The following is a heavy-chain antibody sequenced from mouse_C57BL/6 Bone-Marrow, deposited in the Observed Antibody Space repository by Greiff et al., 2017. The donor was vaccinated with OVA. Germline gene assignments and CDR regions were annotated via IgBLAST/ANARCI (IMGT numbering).Heavy chain of an antibody. CDR2: ISSGGSYT. J-gene: IGHJ3*01. V-gene: IGHV5-6*01. Sequence: EVKLVESGGDLVKPGGSLKLSCAASGFTFSSYGMSWVRQTPDKRLEWVATISSGGSYTYYPDSVKGRFTISRDNAKNTRYLQMSSLKSEDTAMYYCARLRDGYLFAYWGQGTLVTVSA. CDR1: GFTFSSYG. D-gene: IGHD2-3*01. CDR3: ARLRDGYLFAY.